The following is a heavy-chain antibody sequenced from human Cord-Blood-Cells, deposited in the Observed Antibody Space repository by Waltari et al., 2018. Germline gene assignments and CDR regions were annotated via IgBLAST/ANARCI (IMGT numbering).Heavy chain of an antibody. J-gene: IGHJ4*02. V-gene: IGHV3-21*01. CDR3: AKTHSSFSDIDY. CDR2: ISSSSSYI. Sequence: EVQLVESGGGLVKPGGSLRLSCAASGFTFSSYSMNWVRQAPGKGLEWVSSISSSSSYIYYADSVKGRFTISRDNAKNSLYLQMNSLRAEDTAVYYCAKTHSSFSDIDYWGQGTLVTVSS. CDR1: GFTFSSYS. D-gene: IGHD6-6*01.